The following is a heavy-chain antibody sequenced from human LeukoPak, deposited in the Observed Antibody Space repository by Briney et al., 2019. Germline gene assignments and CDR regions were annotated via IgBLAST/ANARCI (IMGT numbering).Heavy chain of an antibody. J-gene: IGHJ6*03. D-gene: IGHD4-17*01. V-gene: IGHV3-30*18. CDR3: AKVGSYGAYYYYMDV. CDR1: GFTFSSYG. CDR2: ISYDGSDK. Sequence: GGSLRLSCAASGFTFSSYGMHWVRQAPGKGLEWVAVISYDGSDKYYADSVKGRFTISRDNPKNTLYLQMNSLRAEDTAVYYCAKVGSYGAYYYYMDVWGKGTTVTVSS.